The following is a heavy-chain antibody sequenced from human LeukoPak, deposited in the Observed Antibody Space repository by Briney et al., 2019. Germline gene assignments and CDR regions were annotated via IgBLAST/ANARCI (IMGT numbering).Heavy chain of an antibody. Sequence: GGSLRLSCAASGFTFSNAWMSWVRQAPGKGLEWVGRIKSKTDGGTTDYAAPVKGRFTISRDDSKNTLYLQMNSLKTEDTAVYYCTTDSFGELLALYYYGMDVWGQGTTVTVSS. D-gene: IGHD3-10*01. J-gene: IGHJ6*02. CDR1: GFTFSNAW. CDR3: TTDSFGELLALYYYGMDV. V-gene: IGHV3-15*01. CDR2: IKSKTDGGTT.